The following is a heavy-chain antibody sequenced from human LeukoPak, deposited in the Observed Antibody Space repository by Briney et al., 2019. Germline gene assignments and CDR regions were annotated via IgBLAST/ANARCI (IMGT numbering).Heavy chain of an antibody. CDR3: ARDGGGSGWYCDY. D-gene: IGHD6-19*01. CDR1: GFTFSSYI. J-gene: IGHJ4*02. CDR2: ISSSSSYI. V-gene: IGHV3-21*01. Sequence: PGGSLRLSRAASGFTFSSYIMNWVRQAPGKGREWVSSISSSSSYIYYADSVKGRFTISRDNAKNSLYLQMNSLRAEDTAVYYCARDGGGSGWYCDYWGQGTLVTVSS.